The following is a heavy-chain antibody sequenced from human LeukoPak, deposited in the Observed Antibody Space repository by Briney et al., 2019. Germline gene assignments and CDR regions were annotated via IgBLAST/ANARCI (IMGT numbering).Heavy chain of an antibody. V-gene: IGHV1-18*01. D-gene: IGHD3-10*01. Sequence: ASVKVSCKASGYTFTSYGISWVRQAPGQGLEWMGWISAYNGNTNYAQKLQGRVTMTTDTSTSTAYMELRSLRSDDTAVYYCVRITMVRGVAHYMDVWGKGTTVTISS. CDR3: VRITMVRGVAHYMDV. CDR1: GYTFTSYG. CDR2: ISAYNGNT. J-gene: IGHJ6*03.